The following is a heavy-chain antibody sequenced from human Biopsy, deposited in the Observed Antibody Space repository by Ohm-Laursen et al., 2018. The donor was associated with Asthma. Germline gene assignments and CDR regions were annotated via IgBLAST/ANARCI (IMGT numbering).Heavy chain of an antibody. D-gene: IGHD4-23*01. V-gene: IGHV3-53*01. Sequence: SLRLSCTASGFSFGSYGMHWVRQPPGKGLEWVSVIYSGGGTYYADSVQGRVTISRDNSKNTLSLQMNSLRAEDTAVYYCARAYGGSFFSGSFDIWGQGTMVIVSS. CDR1: GFSFGSYG. CDR2: IYSGGGT. J-gene: IGHJ3*02. CDR3: ARAYGGSFFSGSFDI.